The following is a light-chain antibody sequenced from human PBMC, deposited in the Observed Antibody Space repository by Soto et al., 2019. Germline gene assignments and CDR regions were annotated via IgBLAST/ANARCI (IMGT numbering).Light chain of an antibody. Sequence: QSVLTQPASVSGSPGQSITISCTGTSSDVGGYNYVSWNQQHPGKAPKLMIYDVSNRPSGVSNRFSGSKSGNTASLTISGLQAEDEADYYCSSYTSSSSVFGGGTKVTVL. J-gene: IGLJ2*01. V-gene: IGLV2-14*01. CDR1: SSDVGGYNY. CDR3: SSYTSSSSV. CDR2: DVS.